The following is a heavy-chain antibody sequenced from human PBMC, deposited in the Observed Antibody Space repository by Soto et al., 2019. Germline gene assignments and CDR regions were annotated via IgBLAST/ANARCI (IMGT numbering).Heavy chain of an antibody. CDR3: ARDRGCSGGICYRDLGY. CDR2: ISSTSNTI. Sequence: EVQLVESGGGLVQPGGSLRLSCAASVFTFSTYSMSWVRQAPGKGLEWVSYISSTSNTIYYTDSVKGRFTISRDNAKNSLYLHMNSLSAEDTAVYYCARDRGCSGGICYRDLGYWGQGTLVTVSS. CDR1: VFTFSTYS. V-gene: IGHV3-48*01. D-gene: IGHD2-15*01. J-gene: IGHJ4*02.